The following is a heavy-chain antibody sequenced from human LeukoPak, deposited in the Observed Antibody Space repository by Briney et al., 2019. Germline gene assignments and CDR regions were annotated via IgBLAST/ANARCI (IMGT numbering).Heavy chain of an antibody. CDR3: ARPRVAATLPYYGMTS. Sequence: PSETLSLTCTVSGGSISSSSYYWGWIRQPPGKGLEWIGSIYYSGSTYYNPSLKSRVTISVDTSKNQFSLKLSSVTAADTAVYYCARPRVAATLPYYGMTSGVKGPRSPSPQ. V-gene: IGHV4-39*01. D-gene: IGHD2-15*01. CDR2: IYYSGST. CDR1: GGSISSSSYY. J-gene: IGHJ6*01.